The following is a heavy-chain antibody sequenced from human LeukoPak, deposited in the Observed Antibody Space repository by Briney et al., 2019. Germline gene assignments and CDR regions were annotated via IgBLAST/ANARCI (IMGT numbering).Heavy chain of an antibody. CDR3: ARTPVAGYHDAFDI. CDR1: GFTFSSYG. CDR2: IWYDGSNK. V-gene: IGHV3-33*01. Sequence: GGSLRLSCAASGFTFSSYGMHWVRQAPGKGREWVEVIWYDGSNKYYADSVKGRFTISRDNSKNTLYLQMNSLRAEDTAVYYCARTPVAGYHDAFDIWGQGTMVTASS. J-gene: IGHJ3*02. D-gene: IGHD6-19*01.